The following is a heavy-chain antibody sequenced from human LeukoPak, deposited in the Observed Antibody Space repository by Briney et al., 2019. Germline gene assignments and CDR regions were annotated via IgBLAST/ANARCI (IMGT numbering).Heavy chain of an antibody. CDR3: ARELLWFGELGYFDY. CDR2: IIPIFVTA. V-gene: IGHV1-69*05. CDR1: GGTFSSYA. Sequence: SVKVSCKASGGTFSSYAISWVRQAPGQGLEWMGGIIPIFVTANYAQKLQGRVTITTDESTSTAYMELSSLRSEDTAVYYCARELLWFGELGYFDYWGQGTLVTVSS. D-gene: IGHD3-10*01. J-gene: IGHJ4*02.